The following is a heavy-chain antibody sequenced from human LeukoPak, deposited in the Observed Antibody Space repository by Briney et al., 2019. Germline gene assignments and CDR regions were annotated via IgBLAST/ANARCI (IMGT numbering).Heavy chain of an antibody. J-gene: IGHJ4*02. V-gene: IGHV1-2*02. CDR3: ARLAVAYYYGSGNSDDY. CDR1: VYTFTVYY. D-gene: IGHD3-10*01. CDR2: INPNSGGT. Sequence: GASVKVSCKSSVYTFTVYYMHWVRQAPGQGLEWMGCINPNSGGTNYAQKFQGRVTMTRDTSISTAYMEMSRLRSDDTAVYYCARLAVAYYYGSGNSDDYWGQGTLVTVSS.